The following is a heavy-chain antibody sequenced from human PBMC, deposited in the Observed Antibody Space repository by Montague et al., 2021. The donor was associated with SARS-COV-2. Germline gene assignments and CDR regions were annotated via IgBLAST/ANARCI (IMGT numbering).Heavy chain of an antibody. CDR2: IFRSGAT. CDR3: ARTSRGSRYFYGVDV. D-gene: IGHD3-10*01. V-gene: IGHV4-59*01. Sequence: SKTLSLTCTVSGDSISDYYWSWIRQPPGMGLEWIGYIFRSGATNYNPPLKSRVIISLDTSKSQFSLRLSSVTAADTAIYYCARTSRGSRYFYGVDVWGQGTTVTVSS. J-gene: IGHJ6*02. CDR1: GDSISDYY.